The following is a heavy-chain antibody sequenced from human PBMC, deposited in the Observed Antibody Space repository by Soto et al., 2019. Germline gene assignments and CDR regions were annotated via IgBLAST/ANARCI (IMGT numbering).Heavy chain of an antibody. CDR1: GGTFSSYA. Sequence: ASVKVSCKASGGTFSSYAISWVRQAPGQGLEWMGGIIPNFGTANYAQKFQGRVTMTTDASTSTAYMELRSLRSDDTAVYYCARAYCSGGSCYDDIWGQGTMVTVSS. D-gene: IGHD2-15*01. J-gene: IGHJ3*02. V-gene: IGHV1-69*05. CDR2: IIPNFGTA. CDR3: ARAYCSGGSCYDDI.